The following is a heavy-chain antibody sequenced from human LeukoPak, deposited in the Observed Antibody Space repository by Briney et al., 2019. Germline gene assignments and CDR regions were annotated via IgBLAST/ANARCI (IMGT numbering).Heavy chain of an antibody. CDR2: ISSSGSTI. J-gene: IGHJ4*02. Sequence: PGGSLRLSCAASGFTFSSCEMNWVRQAPGKGLEWVSYISSSGSTIYYADSVKGRFTISRDNAKNSLYLQMNSLRAEDTAVYYCARERGGYGGSGSYVNWGQGTLVTVSS. CDR1: GFTFSSCE. D-gene: IGHD3-10*01. CDR3: ARERGGYGGSGSYVN. V-gene: IGHV3-48*03.